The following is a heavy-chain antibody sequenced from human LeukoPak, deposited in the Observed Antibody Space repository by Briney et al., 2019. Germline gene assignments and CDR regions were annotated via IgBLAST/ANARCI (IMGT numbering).Heavy chain of an antibody. V-gene: IGHV1-2*05. D-gene: IGHD5-24*01. CDR3: GRDMRRVGYTVQGY. CDR2: INPNSGGT. Sequence: ASVKVSCKASGYTFTGYYMHWVRQAPGQGLEWMGRINPNSGGTHYAQKFQGRVTMTSDTSISTAYMELSRLRSDDTVVYYCGRDMRRVGYTVQGYWGQGTLVTVSS. J-gene: IGHJ4*02. CDR1: GYTFTGYY.